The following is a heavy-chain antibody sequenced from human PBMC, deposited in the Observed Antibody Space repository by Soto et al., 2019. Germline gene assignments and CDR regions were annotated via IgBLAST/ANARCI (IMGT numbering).Heavy chain of an antibody. CDR3: ARTTAVPNSLRSRYFFDY. D-gene: IGHD4-17*01. CDR1: GGSITSSY. J-gene: IGHJ4*02. CDR2: IYDTGISGYTPST. Sequence: SETLSLTCTVSGGSITSSYWSWIRRPPGKGLEWIAYIYDTGISGYTPSTSYNPSLKSRVTISVDLSKNQFSLRLSSVTTADTALYYCARTTAVPNSLRSRYFFDYWGQGTLVTV. V-gene: IGHV4-59*01.